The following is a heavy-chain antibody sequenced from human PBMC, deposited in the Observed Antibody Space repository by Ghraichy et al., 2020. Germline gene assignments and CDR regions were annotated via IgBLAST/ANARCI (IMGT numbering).Heavy chain of an antibody. D-gene: IGHD4-17*01. V-gene: IGHV4-39*02. Sequence: SETLSLTCTVSGGSISSSSYYWGWIRQPPGKGLEWIGSIYYSGSTYYNPSLKSRVTISVDTSKNQFSLKLSSVTAADTAVYYCARESEGPDTVTSLLSPPVWGQGTLVTVSS. CDR3: ARESEGPDTVTSLLSPPV. J-gene: IGHJ4*02. CDR2: IYYSGST. CDR1: GGSISSSSYY.